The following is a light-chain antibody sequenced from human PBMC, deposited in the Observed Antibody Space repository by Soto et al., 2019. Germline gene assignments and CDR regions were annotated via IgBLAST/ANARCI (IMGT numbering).Light chain of an antibody. CDR1: SSDVGGYKY. J-gene: IGLJ1*01. Sequence: QSVLTQPAPVSGSPGQSITISCTGTSSDVGGYKYVAWYQQHPGKAPKLMIYDVSSRPSGVSNRFSGSKSGNTASLTISGLQAEDGADYYCSSYASSSTLYVFGTGTKVTVL. CDR2: DVS. V-gene: IGLV2-14*03. CDR3: SSYASSSTLYV.